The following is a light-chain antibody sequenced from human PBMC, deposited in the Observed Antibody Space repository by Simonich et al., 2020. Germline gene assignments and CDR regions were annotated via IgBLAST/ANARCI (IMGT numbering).Light chain of an antibody. CDR2: AAS. CDR1: QSISSS. Sequence: DIQMTQSPSSLSASVGDRVTITCRASQSISSSLNWYQQKQGKAPKLLIYAASSLQSGVPSRFSGSGSGTDFTLTISSLQTEDFATYYCQQSYSTPYTFGQGTKLEIK. V-gene: IGKV1-39*01. J-gene: IGKJ2*01. CDR3: QQSYSTPYT.